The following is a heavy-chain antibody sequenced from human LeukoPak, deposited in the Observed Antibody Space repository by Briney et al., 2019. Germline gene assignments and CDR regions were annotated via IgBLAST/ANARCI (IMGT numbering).Heavy chain of an antibody. J-gene: IGHJ4*02. D-gene: IGHD4-23*01. CDR2: ISKTGNTV. CDR3: ARDGGPYYFDY. Sequence: GGSLRLSCAASGFTFNDFYMTWIRQAPGKGLEWVSYISKTGNTVYYADSVKGRFTISRDNAKKSLYLEMNGLRAEDTAVYYCARDGGPYYFDYWGQGTLVTVSS. CDR1: GFTFNDFY. V-gene: IGHV3-11*01.